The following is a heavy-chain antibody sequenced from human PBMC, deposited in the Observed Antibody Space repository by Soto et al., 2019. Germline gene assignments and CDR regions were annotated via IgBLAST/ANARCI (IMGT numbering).Heavy chain of an antibody. CDR3: ARDEGIAAARSGFEGDYYYGMDV. CDR2: IYYSGST. CDR1: GGSISSYY. J-gene: IGHJ6*02. Sequence: SETLSLTCTVSGGSISSYYWSWIRQPPGKGLEWIGYIYYSGSTNHNPSLKSRVTISVDTSKNQFSLKLSSVTAADTAVYYCARDEGIAAARSGFEGDYYYGMDVWGQGTTVTVSS. V-gene: IGHV4-59*01. D-gene: IGHD6-13*01.